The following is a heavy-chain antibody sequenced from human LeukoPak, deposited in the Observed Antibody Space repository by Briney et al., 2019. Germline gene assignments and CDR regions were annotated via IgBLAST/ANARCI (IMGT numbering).Heavy chain of an antibody. J-gene: IGHJ4*02. CDR2: IYTSGST. V-gene: IGHV4-61*02. CDR3: ASLYCSGGSCYRPYFDY. Sequence: PSETLSLTCTVSGDSISSGSYYWSWIRQPAGKGLEWIGRIYTSGSTNYNPSLKSRVTISVDTSKNQFSLKLSSVTAADTAVYYCASLYCSGGSCYRPYFDYWGQGTLVTVSS. CDR1: GDSISSGSYY. D-gene: IGHD2-15*01.